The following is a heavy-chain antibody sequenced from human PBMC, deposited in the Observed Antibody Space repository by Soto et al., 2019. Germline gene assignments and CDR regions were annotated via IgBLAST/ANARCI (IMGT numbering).Heavy chain of an antibody. CDR3: ARDEPEDWVDASGFDY. CDR1: GFTFSTYA. J-gene: IGHJ4*02. D-gene: IGHD2-15*01. CDR2: ISGSGGST. Sequence: GSLRLSCAASGFTFSTYAMSWVRQAPGKGLEWVSAISGSGGSTYYADSVKGRFTISRDNSKNTLYLQMNSLRAEDTAVYYCARDEPEDWVDASGFDYWGQGTPVTVSS. V-gene: IGHV3-23*01.